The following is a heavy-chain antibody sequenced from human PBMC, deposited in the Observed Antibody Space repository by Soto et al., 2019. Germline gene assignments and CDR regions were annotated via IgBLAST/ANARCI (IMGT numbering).Heavy chain of an antibody. CDR2: VYSTGGV. Sequence: QLQLHESGPGLVKPSETLSLTCNVSGDSIGRFYWSWIRQSAGKGLEWIGRVYSTGGVTYNPALKGRVTISLDRSNNHVSLEMHSVTAADTAVYFCVSDLSGTGLDIWGRGTRVSVSS. D-gene: IGHD1-26*01. V-gene: IGHV4-4*07. CDR1: GDSIGRFY. CDR3: VSDLSGTGLDI. J-gene: IGHJ6*02.